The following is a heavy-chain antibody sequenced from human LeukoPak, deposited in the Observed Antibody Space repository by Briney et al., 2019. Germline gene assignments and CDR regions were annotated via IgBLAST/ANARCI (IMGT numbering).Heavy chain of an antibody. CDR3: ARLPHFGVVIYYYYGMDV. CDR2: ISYSGST. D-gene: IGHD3-3*01. CDR1: GGSISSYY. Sequence: SETLSLTCTVSGGSISSYYWSWIRQPPGKGLEWIGYISYSGSTNYNPSLKSRVTISVDTSKNQFSLKLSSVTAADTAVYYCARLPHFGVVIYYYYGMDVWGQGTTVTVSS. J-gene: IGHJ6*02. V-gene: IGHV4-59*08.